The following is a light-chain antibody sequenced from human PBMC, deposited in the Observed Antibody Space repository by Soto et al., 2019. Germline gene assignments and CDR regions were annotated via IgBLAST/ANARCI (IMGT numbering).Light chain of an antibody. V-gene: IGKV3-11*01. J-gene: IGKJ1*01. CDR2: DAS. Sequence: EIVLTQSPATLSLSPGERATLSCRASQSVSSYLAWYQQKPGQAPRLLIYDASNRATGIPARFSGSGSGTDFTLTISSLEPEDAATYFCQKNVGAPRTFGQGTKVEIK. CDR3: QKNVGAPRT. CDR1: QSVSSY.